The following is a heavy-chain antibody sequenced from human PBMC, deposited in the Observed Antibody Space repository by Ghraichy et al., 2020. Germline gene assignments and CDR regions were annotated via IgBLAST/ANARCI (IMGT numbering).Heavy chain of an antibody. V-gene: IGHV4-34*01. CDR2: INHSGST. J-gene: IGHJ4*02. CDR3: ARGRYCSGGSCYQILDY. Sequence: SETLSLTCAVYGGSFSGYYWSWIRQPPGKGLEWIGEINHSGSTNYNPSLKSRVTISVDTSKNQFSLKLSSVTAADTAVYYCARGRYCSGGSCYQILDYWGQGTLVTVSS. CDR1: GGSFSGYY. D-gene: IGHD2-15*01.